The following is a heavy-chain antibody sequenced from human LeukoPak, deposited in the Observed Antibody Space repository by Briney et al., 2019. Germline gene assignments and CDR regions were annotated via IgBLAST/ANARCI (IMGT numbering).Heavy chain of an antibody. D-gene: IGHD2-8*01. J-gene: IGHJ6*02. V-gene: IGHV1-3*01. CDR2: INAGNGNT. CDR3: ARDLSRVYAIPYYYYYGMDV. Sequence: ASVKVSCKASGYTFTSYAMHWVRQAPGQRLEWMGWINAGNGNTKYSQKFQGRVTITRDTSASTAYMELSSLRAEDTAVYYCARDLSRVYAIPYYYYYGMDVWGQGTTVTVSS. CDR1: GYTFTSYA.